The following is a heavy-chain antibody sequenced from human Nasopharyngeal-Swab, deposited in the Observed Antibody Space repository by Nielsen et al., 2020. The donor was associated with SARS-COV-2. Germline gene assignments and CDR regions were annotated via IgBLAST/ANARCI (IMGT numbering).Heavy chain of an antibody. V-gene: IGHV5-51*01. CDR1: GYSFTSYW. J-gene: IGHJ5*02. Sequence: GGSLRLSCKGSGYSFTSYWIGWVRQMPGKGLEWMGIIYPDDSDTRYSPSFQGQVTISADKSISTAYLQWSSLKASDTAMYYCASLPNPYQGWFDPWGQGTLVTVSS. CDR2: IYPDDSDT. D-gene: IGHD2-2*01. CDR3: ASLPNPYQGWFDP.